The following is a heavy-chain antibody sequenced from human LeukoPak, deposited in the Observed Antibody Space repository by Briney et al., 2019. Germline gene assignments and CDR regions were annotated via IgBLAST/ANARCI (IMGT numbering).Heavy chain of an antibody. D-gene: IGHD5-24*01. J-gene: IGHJ6*02. CDR3: ARGRWRMDV. CDR1: GGSFSGYY. Sequence: SETLSLTCAVYGGSFSGYYWSWIRQPPGKGLEWIGEINHSGSTNYNPSLKSRVTISVDTSKNQFSLKLGSVTAADTAVYYCARGRWRMDVWGQGTTVTVSS. CDR2: INHSGST. V-gene: IGHV4-34*01.